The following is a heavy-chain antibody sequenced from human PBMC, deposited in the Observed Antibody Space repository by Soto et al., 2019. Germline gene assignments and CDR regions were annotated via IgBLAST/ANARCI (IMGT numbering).Heavy chain of an antibody. J-gene: IGHJ6*02. CDR2: IIPSGGST. D-gene: IGHD3-10*01. Sequence: ASVTVSCKASGYTITSYYMNCVRQAPGQGLERMGRIIPSGGSTSYAQKFQGRVTMTRDTSTSTVYMELSSLRSEDTAVYYCATPMFRVVPPSEPYGTDVCDPGTTVTGFS. CDR3: ATPMFRVVPPSEPYGTDV. CDR1: GYTITSYY. V-gene: IGHV1-46*01.